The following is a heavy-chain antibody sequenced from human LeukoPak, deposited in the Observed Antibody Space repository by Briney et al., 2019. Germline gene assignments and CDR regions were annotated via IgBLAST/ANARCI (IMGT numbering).Heavy chain of an antibody. CDR1: GFTFDDYA. Sequence: GGSLRLSFAASGFTFDDYAMHWVRQAPGKGLEWVSGISWNSGSIGYADSVKGRFTISRDNAKNSLYLQMNSLRAEDTALYYCAKDSIWFGELLSTLAYFDYWGQGTLVTVSS. CDR3: AKDSIWFGELLSTLAYFDY. J-gene: IGHJ4*02. D-gene: IGHD3-10*01. V-gene: IGHV3-9*01. CDR2: ISWNSGSI.